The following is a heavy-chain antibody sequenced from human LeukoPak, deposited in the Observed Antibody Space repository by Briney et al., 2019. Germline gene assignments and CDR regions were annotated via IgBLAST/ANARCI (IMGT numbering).Heavy chain of an antibody. CDR3: ASGYCSSTSCYRDAFDI. D-gene: IGHD2-2*01. Sequence: ASVKVSCKASGGTFSSYTISWVRQAPGQGLEWMGRIIPILGIANYAQKFQGRVTITADKSTSTAYMELSSLRSEDTAVYYCASGYCSSTSCYRDAFDIWGQGTMVTVSS. CDR1: GGTFSSYT. CDR2: IIPILGIA. V-gene: IGHV1-69*02. J-gene: IGHJ3*02.